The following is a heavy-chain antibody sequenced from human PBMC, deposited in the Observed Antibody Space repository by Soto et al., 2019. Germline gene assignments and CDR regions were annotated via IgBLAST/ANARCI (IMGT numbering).Heavy chain of an antibody. V-gene: IGHV3-49*03. Sequence: GGSLRLSCTASGFTFGDYAMSWFRQAPGKGLEWVGFIRSKAYGGTTEYAASVKGRFTISRDDSKSIAYLQMNSLKTEDTAVYYCTSGSGWPYYYYGMDVWGQGTTVTVS. CDR1: GFTFGDYA. J-gene: IGHJ6*02. CDR2: IRSKAYGGTT. CDR3: TSGSGWPYYYYGMDV. D-gene: IGHD6-19*01.